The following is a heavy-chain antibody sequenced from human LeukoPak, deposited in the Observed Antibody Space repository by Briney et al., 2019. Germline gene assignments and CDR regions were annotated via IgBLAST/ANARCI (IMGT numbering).Heavy chain of an antibody. J-gene: IGHJ4*02. V-gene: IGHV3-48*03. CDR3: AKDRGFELLRSEDY. CDR2: ISSSGSTI. Sequence: GGSLRLSCAASGFTFSSYEMNWVRQAPGKGLEWVSYISSSGSTIYYADSVKGRFTISRDNAKNSLYLQMNSLRAEDTAVYYCAKDRGFELLRSEDYWGQGTLVTVSS. CDR1: GFTFSSYE. D-gene: IGHD2-15*01.